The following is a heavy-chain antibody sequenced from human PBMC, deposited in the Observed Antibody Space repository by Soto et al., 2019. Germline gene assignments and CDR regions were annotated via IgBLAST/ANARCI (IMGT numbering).Heavy chain of an antibody. CDR3: ARLNGYCVSTGCHGYYGMDV. Sequence: SETLSLTCTVSGGSISSYYWSWIRQPPGKGLEWIGYIYYSGSTNYNPSLKSRVTISVDTSKNQFSLRLSSVTAADTAVYYCARLNGYCVSTGCHGYYGMDVWGQGTTVTVSS. V-gene: IGHV4-59*08. CDR1: GGSISSYY. J-gene: IGHJ6*02. CDR2: IYYSGST. D-gene: IGHD2-2*03.